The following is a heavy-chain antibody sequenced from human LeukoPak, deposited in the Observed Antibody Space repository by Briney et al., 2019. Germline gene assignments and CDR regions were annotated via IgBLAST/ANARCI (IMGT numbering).Heavy chain of an antibody. CDR1: GGSFSGYY. Sequence: KSSETLSLTCAVYGGSFSGYYWSWIRQPPGKGLEWIGEINHSGSTNYNPSLKSRVTISVDTSKDQFSLKLSSVTAADTAVYYCARGITTVTTPRGFDYWGQGTLVTVSS. CDR3: ARGITTVTTPRGFDY. D-gene: IGHD4-17*01. J-gene: IGHJ4*02. CDR2: INHSGST. V-gene: IGHV4-34*01.